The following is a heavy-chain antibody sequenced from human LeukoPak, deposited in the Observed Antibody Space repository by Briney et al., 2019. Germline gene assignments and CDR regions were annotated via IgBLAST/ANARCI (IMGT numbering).Heavy chain of an antibody. V-gene: IGHV3-64D*06. CDR3: FGHRGGRNYGFDY. J-gene: IGHJ4*02. D-gene: IGHD1-7*01. CDR1: GLTFSTYA. Sequence: GGSLRLSCSASGLTFSTYAMRWVRQAPGKGLEYDSGISSNRGSTYYADSVKGRFTISRDNSKNSLYLQMSSQRAEDTAVYYCFGHRGGRNYGFDYWGQGTLVTVSS. CDR2: ISSNRGST.